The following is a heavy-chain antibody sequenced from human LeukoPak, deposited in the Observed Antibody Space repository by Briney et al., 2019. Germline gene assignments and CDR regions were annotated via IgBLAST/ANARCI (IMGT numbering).Heavy chain of an antibody. CDR2: IYYSGST. CDR3: ARASPISYYYGMDV. CDR1: GGSISSGGYY. D-gene: IGHD3-3*01. J-gene: IGHJ6*02. V-gene: IGHV4-31*03. Sequence: SQTLSLTCTVSGGSISSGGYYWSWIRQHPGKGLEWIGYIYYSGSTYYNPSLKSRVTISVDTSKNQFSLKLSSVTAADTAVYYCARASPISYYYGMDVWGQGTTVTVSS.